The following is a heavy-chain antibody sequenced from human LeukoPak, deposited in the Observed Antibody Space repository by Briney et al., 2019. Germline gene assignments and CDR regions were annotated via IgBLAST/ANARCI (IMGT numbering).Heavy chain of an antibody. D-gene: IGHD3-22*01. Sequence: SETLSLTCTVSGGSISSDYWSWIRQPPGKGLEWIGYIYNSGSTKYNPSLKSRVTISVDTSKNQFSLKLSSVTAADTAVYYCARGDFYHDSSGYHGDWFDPWGQGTLVTVSS. V-gene: IGHV4-4*09. CDR1: GGSISSDY. CDR3: ARGDFYHDSSGYHGDWFDP. CDR2: IYNSGST. J-gene: IGHJ5*02.